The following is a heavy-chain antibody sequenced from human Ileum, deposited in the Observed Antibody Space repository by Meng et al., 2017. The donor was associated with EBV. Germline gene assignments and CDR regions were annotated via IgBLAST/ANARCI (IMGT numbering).Heavy chain of an antibody. J-gene: IGHJ4*02. CDR1: GGSFSGYY. V-gene: IGHV4-34*01. CDR3: ARGNKVSDRGFDY. D-gene: IGHD3-10*01. Sequence: VQRQEWGEGLLKPSDTLVLTCSLYGGSFSGYYWSWIRQPPGKGLEWIGEINHSGSTNYNPSLKSRVTISVDTSKNQFSLKLSSVTAADTAVYYCARGNKVSDRGFDYWGQGTLVTVSS. CDR2: INHSGST.